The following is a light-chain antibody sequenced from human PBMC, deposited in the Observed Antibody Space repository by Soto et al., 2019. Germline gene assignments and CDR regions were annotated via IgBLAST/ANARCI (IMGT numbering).Light chain of an antibody. V-gene: IGKV3-11*01. CDR2: DAS. J-gene: IGKJ4*01. CDR1: QSVSSN. CDR3: QQHSNWPLT. Sequence: IVLIQSPATLSLSPGERATLSCRASQSVSSNLAWYQQNPGQAPRLPIFDASNRATGIPARFSGSGSGTDFTLTIRSLEPEDFAVYYCQQHSNWPLTFGGGTKVDIK.